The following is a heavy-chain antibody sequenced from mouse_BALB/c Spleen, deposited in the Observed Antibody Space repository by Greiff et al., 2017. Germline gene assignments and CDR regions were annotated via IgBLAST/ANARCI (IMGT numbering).Heavy chain of an antibody. V-gene: IGHV1-77*01. J-gene: IGHJ2*01. CDR2: IYPGSGST. Sequence: QVQLKESGPELVKPGASVKMSCKASGYTFTDYVISWVKQRTGQGLEWIGEIYPGSGSTYYNEKFKGKATLTADKSSNTAYMQLSSLTSEDSAVYFCASIYYRYFFDYWGQGTTLTVSS. CDR3: ASIYYRYFFDY. D-gene: IGHD2-14*01. CDR1: GYTFTDYV.